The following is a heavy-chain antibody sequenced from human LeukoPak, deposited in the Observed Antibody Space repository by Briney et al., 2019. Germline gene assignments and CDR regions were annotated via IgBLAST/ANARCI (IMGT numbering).Heavy chain of an antibody. CDR2: IIPILGIA. V-gene: IGHV1-69*04. CDR3: ASPRSRYSSGWYYFDY. D-gene: IGHD6-19*01. Sequence: SVKVSCKASGGTFSSYAISWVRQVPGQGLEWMGRIIPILGIANYAQKFQGRVTITADKSTSTAYMELSSLRSEDTAVYYCASPRSRYSSGWYYFDYWGQGTLVTVSS. CDR1: GGTFSSYA. J-gene: IGHJ4*02.